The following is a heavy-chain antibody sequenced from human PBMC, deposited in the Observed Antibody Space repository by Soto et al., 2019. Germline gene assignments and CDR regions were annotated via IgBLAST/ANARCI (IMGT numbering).Heavy chain of an antibody. CDR2: IYYSGRT. CDR3: ARVTIFFFQAEDGIRDVRSVSAFLRNRSSDL. J-gene: IGHJ2*01. D-gene: IGHD3-10*02. Sequence: PPGKGLECIGSIYYSGRTYYNPSLKRLVTISVDTSKNHFSLKLSSVTAAETAVYYCARVTIFFFQAEDGIRDVRSVSAFLRNRSSDL. V-gene: IGHV4-39*01.